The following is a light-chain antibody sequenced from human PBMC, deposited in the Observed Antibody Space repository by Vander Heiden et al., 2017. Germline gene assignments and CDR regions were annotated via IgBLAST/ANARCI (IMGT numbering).Light chain of an antibody. CDR2: GAS. Sequence: EIVLTQSPGTLSLSPGERATLSCRASQSVSSSYLAWYQQKPGQAPRLLIYGASSRATGIPDRFSGSGSGTDFTLTISRLEPEDFAVHYCQKDGSSPYTFGQGTKMEIK. CDR3: QKDGSSPYT. CDR1: QSVSSSY. J-gene: IGKJ2*01. V-gene: IGKV3-20*01.